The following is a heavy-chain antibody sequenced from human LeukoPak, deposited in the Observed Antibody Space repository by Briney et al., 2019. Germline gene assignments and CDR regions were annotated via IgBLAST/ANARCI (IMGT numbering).Heavy chain of an antibody. D-gene: IGHD2-2*01. CDR2: ISASGRST. CDR3: AKDARGFQLHRGAFDI. Sequence: GGSLRLSCAASGFTFSSYGMSWVRQAPGKRLEWVSTISASGRSTYYADSVKGRFTISRDNSENTLYLQMNSLRGEDTAIYFCAKDARGFQLHRGAFDIWGQGTMVTVSS. J-gene: IGHJ3*02. CDR1: GFTFSSYG. V-gene: IGHV3-23*01.